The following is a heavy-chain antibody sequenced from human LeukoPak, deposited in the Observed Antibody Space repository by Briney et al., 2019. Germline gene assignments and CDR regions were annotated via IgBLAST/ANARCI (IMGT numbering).Heavy chain of an antibody. CDR2: ISSNSKYT. CDR1: GFMFSDYC. V-gene: IGHV3-11*05. J-gene: IGHJ4*02. CDR3: AREIYYYDSSGYYLGGGFDY. Sequence: GGSLRLSCAASGFMFSDYCMSWIRQAPGKELEWISYISSNSKYTKYADSVKGRFTISRDNAKNSLYLQMNSLRAEDTAVYYCAREIYYYDSSGYYLGGGFDYWGQGTLVTVSS. D-gene: IGHD3-22*01.